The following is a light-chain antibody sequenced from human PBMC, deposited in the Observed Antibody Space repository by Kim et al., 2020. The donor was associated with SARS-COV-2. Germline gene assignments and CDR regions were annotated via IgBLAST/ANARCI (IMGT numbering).Light chain of an antibody. Sequence: ASVKLACALSSGHSSYAIAWHQQQREKGPRYLMKLNSDGSHSKGDGIPDRFSGSSSGAERYLSISSLQSEDEADYFCQTWGTGTWVFGGGTQLTVL. CDR2: LNSDGSH. V-gene: IGLV4-69*01. CDR1: SGHSSYA. J-gene: IGLJ3*02. CDR3: QTWGTGTWV.